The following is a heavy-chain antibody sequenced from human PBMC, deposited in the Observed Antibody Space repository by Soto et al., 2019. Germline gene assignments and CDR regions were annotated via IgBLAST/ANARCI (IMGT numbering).Heavy chain of an antibody. J-gene: IGHJ1*01. D-gene: IGHD3-10*01. Sequence: QITLKESGPTLVKPTQTLTLTCTFSGFSLSTSGVGVGWIRQPPGKALEWLALIYWDDDKRYSPSLKSRLTIXXDXSXXQVVLTMTNMDPVDTATYYCAHRRLWFGEVLYFQHWGQGTLVTVSS. CDR3: AHRRLWFGEVLYFQH. V-gene: IGHV2-5*02. CDR1: GFSLSTSGVG. CDR2: IYWDDDK.